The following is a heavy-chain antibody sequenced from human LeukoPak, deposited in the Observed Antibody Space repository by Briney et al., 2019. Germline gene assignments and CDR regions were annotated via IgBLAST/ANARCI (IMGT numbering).Heavy chain of an antibody. CDR1: GFTFSSYW. CDR3: ARDGYSGYDLYYYYGMDV. J-gene: IGHJ6*02. Sequence: GSLRLSCAASGFTFSSYWMSWVRQAPGKGLEWVANIKQDGSEKYYVDSVKGRFTISRDNAKNSLYLQMNSLRAEDTAVYYCARDGYSGYDLYYYYGMDVWGQGTTVTVSS. V-gene: IGHV3-7*01. CDR2: IKQDGSEK. D-gene: IGHD5-12*01.